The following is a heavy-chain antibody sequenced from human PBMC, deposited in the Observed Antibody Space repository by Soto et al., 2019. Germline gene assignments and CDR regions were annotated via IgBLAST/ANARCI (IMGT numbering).Heavy chain of an antibody. V-gene: IGHV3-23*01. CDR1: GFTFSSYA. CDR3: AKWAVTSWYYYYGMDV. Sequence: GGSLRPSCAPPGFTFSSYAMGWVRQAPGKGLEWVSAISGSGGSTYYADSVKGRFTISRDNSKNTLYLQMNSLRAEDTAVYYCAKWAVTSWYYYYGMDVWGQGTTVTVSS. CDR2: ISGSGGST. J-gene: IGHJ6*02. D-gene: IGHD4-4*01.